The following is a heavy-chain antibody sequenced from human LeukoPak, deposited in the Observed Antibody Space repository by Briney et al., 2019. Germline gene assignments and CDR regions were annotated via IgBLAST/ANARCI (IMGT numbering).Heavy chain of an antibody. J-gene: IGHJ4*02. CDR1: GGSFSGYY. CDR2: INHSGST. Sequence: SETLSLTCAVYGGSFSGYYWSWTRQPPGKGLEWIGEINHSGSTNYNPSLKSRVTISVDTSKNQFSLKLSSVTAADTAVYYCARGTMVRGVTAAKRKYYFDYWGQGTLVTVSS. CDR3: ARGTMVRGVTAAKRKYYFDY. V-gene: IGHV4-34*01. D-gene: IGHD3-10*01.